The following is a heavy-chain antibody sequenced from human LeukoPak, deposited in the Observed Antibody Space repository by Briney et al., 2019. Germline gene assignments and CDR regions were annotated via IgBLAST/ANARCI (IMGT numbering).Heavy chain of an antibody. CDR1: GGSISSSSYY. CDR2: IYYSGST. V-gene: IGHV4-39*01. Sequence: PSETLSLTCTVSGGSISSSSYYWGWIRQPPGKGLEWIGSIYYSGSTYYNPSLKSRVTISVDTSKNQFSLKLSSVTAADTAVYYCAHWATTYFDYWGQGTLVTVSS. D-gene: IGHD5-12*01. CDR3: AHWATTYFDY. J-gene: IGHJ4*02.